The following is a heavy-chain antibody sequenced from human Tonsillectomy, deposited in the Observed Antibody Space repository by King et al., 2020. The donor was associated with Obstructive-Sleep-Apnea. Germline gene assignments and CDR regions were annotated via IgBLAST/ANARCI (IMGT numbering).Heavy chain of an antibody. J-gene: IGHJ6*02. CDR3: ARSDYDILTGYYYYYGMDV. D-gene: IGHD3-9*01. Sequence: VQLVESGGGVVQPGRSLRLPCSASGFTFSSYAMHWVRQAPGKGLEWVAVISYYGSNKYYAYSVKGRFTISRDHSKNTLYLQMNSLRAEDTAVYYCARSDYDILTGYYYYYGMDVWGQGTTVTVSS. CDR2: ISYYGSNK. CDR1: GFTFSSYA. V-gene: IGHV3-30-3*01.